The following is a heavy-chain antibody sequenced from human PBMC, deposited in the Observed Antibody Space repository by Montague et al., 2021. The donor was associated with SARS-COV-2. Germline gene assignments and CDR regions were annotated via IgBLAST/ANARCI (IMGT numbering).Heavy chain of an antibody. CDR1: GGSISSGGYS. J-gene: IGHJ4*02. Sequence: TLSLTCAVSGGSISSGGYSWSWIRPPPGKGLEWIGYIYHSGCNYYTPSLQIRVTISVDRSKNQLSLKLSSVTAADTAVYYCASHFVWQQLSTWGQGTLVSVSS. D-gene: IGHD6-13*01. V-gene: IGHV4-30-2*01. CDR3: ASHFVWQQLST. CDR2: IYHSGCN.